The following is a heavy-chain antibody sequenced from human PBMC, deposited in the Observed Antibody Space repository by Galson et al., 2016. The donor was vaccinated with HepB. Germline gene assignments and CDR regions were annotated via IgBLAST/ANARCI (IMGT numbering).Heavy chain of an antibody. CDR3: ARVLGGPETAVAGRGHWLDP. Sequence: LRLSCAASGFTFSSYAMHWVRQAPGKGLEWVAVISYDGGDKYYADSVKGRFTISRDNSKNTLYLQMNSLRAEDTAEYYCARVLGGPETAVAGRGHWLDPWGQGTLVTVSS. CDR2: ISYDGGDK. V-gene: IGHV3-30*04. CDR1: GFTFSSYA. J-gene: IGHJ5*02. D-gene: IGHD6-19*01.